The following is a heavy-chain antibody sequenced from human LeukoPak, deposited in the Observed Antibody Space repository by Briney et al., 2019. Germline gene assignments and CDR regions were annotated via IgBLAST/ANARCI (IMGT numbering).Heavy chain of an antibody. CDR2: FDPDEAET. CDR1: VYSVTELS. V-gene: IGHV1-24*01. CDR3: ATGQATPILVDTLHF. Sequence: ASVKVSCKVSVYSVTELSIHWVRQAPGKGLEWMGGFDPDEAETVFAGKFQGRVTMAEDTSTNTAYMELTSLRSEDTAVYYCATGQATPILVDTLHFWGQGTLVTVSS. J-gene: IGHJ4*02. D-gene: IGHD3-9*01.